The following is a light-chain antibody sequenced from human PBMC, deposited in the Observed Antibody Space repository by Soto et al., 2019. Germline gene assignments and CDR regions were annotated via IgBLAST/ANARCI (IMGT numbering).Light chain of an antibody. J-gene: IGLJ2*01. Sequence: QSALTQPASVSGSPGQSITISCTGTSSDVGGYNYVSWYQQHPGKAPKLMIYDVSNRPSGVSNRFSGSKSGNTASLTISGHQPEDEADYYCSSYTSSSTPVVFGGGTKVTVL. V-gene: IGLV2-14*01. CDR3: SSYTSSSTPVV. CDR1: SSDVGGYNY. CDR2: DVS.